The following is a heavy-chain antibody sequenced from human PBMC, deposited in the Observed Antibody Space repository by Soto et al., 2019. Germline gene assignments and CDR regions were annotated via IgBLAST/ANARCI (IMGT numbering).Heavy chain of an antibody. J-gene: IGHJ4*02. V-gene: IGHV4-59*01. CDR2: IYYSGST. CDR1: GGSISSYY. Sequence: PSETLSLTCTVSGGSISSYYWSWIRQPPGKGLEWIGYIYYSGSTNYNPSLKSRVTISVDTSKNQFSLKLSSVTAADTAVYYCARGEDIVATIAFDYWGQGTLVTVSS. D-gene: IGHD5-12*01. CDR3: ARGEDIVATIAFDY.